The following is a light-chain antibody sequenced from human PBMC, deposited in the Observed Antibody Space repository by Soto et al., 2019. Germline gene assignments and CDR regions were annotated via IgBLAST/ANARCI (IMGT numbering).Light chain of an antibody. CDR3: ETLDSNTLF. J-gene: IGLJ2*01. V-gene: IGLV4-60*02. CDR1: SGHSSYI. CDR2: VEVSGTY. Sequence: QSVLTQSSSASASLGSSVKLTCTLRSGHSSYIIAWHQQQAGKAHRYLMKVEVSGTYNKGSVVPVRFSGSSSGAYRFLTISNLQCEYEADYYCETLDSNTLFFGGGTKLTFL.